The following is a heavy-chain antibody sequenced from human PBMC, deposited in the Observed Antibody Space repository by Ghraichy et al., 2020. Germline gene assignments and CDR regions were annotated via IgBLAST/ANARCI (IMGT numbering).Heavy chain of an antibody. CDR3: ARIRYGDYASYYMDV. CDR2: IYYSGST. D-gene: IGHD4-17*01. CDR1: GGSISSYY. J-gene: IGHJ6*03. V-gene: IGHV4-59*01. Sequence: SETLSLTCTVSGGSISSYYWSWIRQPPGKGLEWIGYIYYSGSTNYNPSLKSRVTISVDTSKNQFSLKLSSVTAADTAVYYCARIRYGDYASYYMDVWGKGTTVTVSS.